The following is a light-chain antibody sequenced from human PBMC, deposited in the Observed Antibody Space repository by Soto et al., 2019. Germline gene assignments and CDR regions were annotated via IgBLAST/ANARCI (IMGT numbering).Light chain of an antibody. J-gene: IGLJ2*01. CDR3: AAWDDSLNGVV. Sequence: QSVLTQPPSASGTPGQRVTISCSGSSSNIGSSTVSWYQQLPGTAPKLLIYSNNQRPSGVPDRFSGSKSGTSASLAISGLQSEDEADYYCAAWDDSLNGVVFGGGTKVTVL. V-gene: IGLV1-44*01. CDR1: SSNIGSST. CDR2: SNN.